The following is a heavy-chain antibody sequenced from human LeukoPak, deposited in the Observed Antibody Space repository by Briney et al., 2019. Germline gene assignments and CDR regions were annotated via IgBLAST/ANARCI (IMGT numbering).Heavy chain of an antibody. Sequence: HPGGSLRLSCAASGFTVSTNCMTWVRQAQGKGLEWVSTIYSGGTTYYEDSVMGRLTISRHNSRNKLYLKMNSLRAEDTALYFCARVDTVMAYYFYLWGQGTLVTVSS. CDR3: ARVDTVMAYYFYL. V-gene: IGHV3-53*04. D-gene: IGHD5-18*01. CDR2: IYSGGTT. J-gene: IGHJ4*02. CDR1: GFTVSTNC.